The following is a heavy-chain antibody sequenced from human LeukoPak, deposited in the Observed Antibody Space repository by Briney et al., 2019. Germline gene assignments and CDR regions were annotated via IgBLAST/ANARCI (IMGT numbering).Heavy chain of an antibody. Sequence: SETLSLTCTVSGYSISSDYYWGWIRQPPGKGLEWIGSIYDSGNTYYNPSLKSRVTMSVDMSKNQFSLKLSSVTAADTAVYYCAKEAKYYDILIGYYRSFYYFDYWGQGTLVTVSS. CDR3: AKEAKYYDILIGYYRSFYYFDY. CDR1: GYSISSDYY. D-gene: IGHD3-9*01. CDR2: IYDSGNT. J-gene: IGHJ4*02. V-gene: IGHV4-38-2*02.